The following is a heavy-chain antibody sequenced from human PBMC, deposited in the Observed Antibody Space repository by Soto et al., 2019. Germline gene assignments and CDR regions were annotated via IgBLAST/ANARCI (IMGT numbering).Heavy chain of an antibody. CDR2: IFPIFGTP. Sequence: QVQLVQSGAEVKKPGSSVKVSCKTSGGIFTNYVITWVRQAPGQGLEWMGGIFPIFGTPNYAQKFQGRVTITADESTRTAYMELSSLRSDDTAVYYCARGYCGSNSCHNWFGPWGQGPLVTVSS. J-gene: IGHJ5*02. CDR1: GGIFTNYV. D-gene: IGHD2-2*01. V-gene: IGHV1-69*01. CDR3: ARGYCGSNSCHNWFGP.